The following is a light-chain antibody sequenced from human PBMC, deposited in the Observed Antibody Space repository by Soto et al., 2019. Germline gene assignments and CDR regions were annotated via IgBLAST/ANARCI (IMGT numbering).Light chain of an antibody. Sequence: QSALTQPASVSGSPGQSITICCTGTSSDVGGYNYVSWYQQHPGKAPKLMIYEVSNRGSGVYNRFYGSKSGNTAYLTISGLQAEDEADYYCSSYTSSSTLVFGGGNKVTVL. CDR3: SSYTSSSTLV. J-gene: IGLJ2*01. V-gene: IGLV2-14*01. CDR2: EVS. CDR1: SSDVGGYNY.